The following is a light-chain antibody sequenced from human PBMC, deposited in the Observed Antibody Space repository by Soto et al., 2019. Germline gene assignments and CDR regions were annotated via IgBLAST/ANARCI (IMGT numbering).Light chain of an antibody. J-gene: IGKJ1*01. Sequence: DIQMTQSPSSLSASVEDRVIITCRASQSISNHLNWYQQKPGKAPKLLIFAASSLQSGVPSRFSGSRSGPDFTLTINNLQREDFADYFCQQTYSNLWTFGQGTKVDIK. V-gene: IGKV1-39*01. CDR2: AAS. CDR1: QSISNH. CDR3: QQTYSNLWT.